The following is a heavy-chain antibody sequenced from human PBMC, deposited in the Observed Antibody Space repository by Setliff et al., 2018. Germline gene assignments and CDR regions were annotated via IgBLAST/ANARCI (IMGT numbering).Heavy chain of an antibody. CDR1: GGSISPYF. CDR2: IYHNGNT. Sequence: SETLSLTCTVTGGSISPYFWSWIRQPPGKGLEWIGYIYHNGNTNFNPSLKTRVTMSVDTSKNQFALNLRSVTAADTAVYYCVRDRTAYSYGLDVWGQGTTVTVSS. CDR3: VRDRTAYSYGLDV. D-gene: IGHD5-18*01. J-gene: IGHJ6*02. V-gene: IGHV4-59*01.